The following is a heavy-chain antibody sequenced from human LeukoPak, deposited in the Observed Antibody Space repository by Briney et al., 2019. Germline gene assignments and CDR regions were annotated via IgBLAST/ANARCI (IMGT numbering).Heavy chain of an antibody. CDR3: AKGSAALGAAAGQIDY. CDR1: GFTFDDYA. Sequence: PGGSLRLSCAASGFTFDDYAMHWVRQAPGQGLEGVSGISWNSGSIGYADSVKGRFTISRDNAKNSLYLQMNSLRAEDMALYYCAKGSAALGAAAGQIDYWGQGTLVTVSS. J-gene: IGHJ4*02. CDR2: ISWNSGSI. D-gene: IGHD6-13*01. V-gene: IGHV3-9*03.